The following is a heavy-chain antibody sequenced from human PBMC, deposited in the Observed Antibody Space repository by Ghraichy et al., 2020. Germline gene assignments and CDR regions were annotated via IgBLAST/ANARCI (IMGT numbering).Heavy chain of an antibody. CDR2: TSYDGSNK. CDR3: GRGGSGSYYYYFYYMDV. V-gene: IGHV3-30*04. D-gene: IGHD3-10*01. J-gene: IGHJ6*03. Sequence: GGSLRLSCAASGFTFSSHAMHWVRQAPGKGLEWVAITSYDGSNKYYADSVKGRFTVSRDNSKNTLYLQVDSLRVEYTAVYYCGRGGSGSYYYYFYYMDVWGKGTTVTVS. CDR1: GFTFSSHA.